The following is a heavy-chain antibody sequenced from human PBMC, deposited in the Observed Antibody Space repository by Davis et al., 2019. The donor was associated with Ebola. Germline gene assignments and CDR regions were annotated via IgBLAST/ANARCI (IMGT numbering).Heavy chain of an antibody. CDR2: INHSGST. Sequence: SETLSLSCAVYGVSFIGYYWSWIRQPPGKGLEWIGEINHSGSTNYNPSLKSRVTISVDTSKNQFSLKLSSVTAADTAVYYCATGVLGDYVYYYYGMDVWGQGTTVTVSS. D-gene: IGHD4-17*01. J-gene: IGHJ6*02. V-gene: IGHV4-34*01. CDR3: ATGVLGDYVYYYYGMDV. CDR1: GVSFIGYY.